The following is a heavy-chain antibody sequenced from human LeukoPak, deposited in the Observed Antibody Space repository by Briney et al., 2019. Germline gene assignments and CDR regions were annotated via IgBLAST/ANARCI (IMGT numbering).Heavy chain of an antibody. CDR2: IYYSGST. Sequence: SETLSLTCTVSGGSISSYYWSWIRQPPGKGLEWIGYIYYSGSTNYNPSLKSRVTISVDTSKNQFSLKLSSVTAADTAAYYCASSYSSSWYYFDYWGQGTLVTVSS. J-gene: IGHJ4*02. D-gene: IGHD6-13*01. V-gene: IGHV4-59*01. CDR1: GGSISSYY. CDR3: ASSYSSSWYYFDY.